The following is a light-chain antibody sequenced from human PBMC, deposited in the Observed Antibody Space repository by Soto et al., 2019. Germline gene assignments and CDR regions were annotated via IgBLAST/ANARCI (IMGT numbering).Light chain of an antibody. Sequence: DIQMTQCPSAMSASLGDRAAITCVGIQGMSNHLLWVQQKPGKLPKRLMSSSSSWQSGVTSRFSGSGSGTEFTLTISSLQPEDFATYYCLQNNSYPLTFGEGTKVDIK. J-gene: IGKJ4*01. CDR3: LQNNSYPLT. CDR1: QGMSNH. V-gene: IGKV1-17*03. CDR2: SSS.